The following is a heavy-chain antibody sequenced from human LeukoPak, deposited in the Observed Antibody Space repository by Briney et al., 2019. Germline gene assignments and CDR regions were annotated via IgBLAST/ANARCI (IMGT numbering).Heavy chain of an antibody. CDR2: INHSGST. D-gene: IGHD6-13*01. CDR3: ARSQVYSSSWYDAFDI. V-gene: IGHV4-34*01. CDR1: GGSFSGYY. Sequence: SETLSLTCAVYGGSFSGYYWSWIRQPPGKGLEWIGEINHSGSTNYNPSLKSRVTISVDTSKNQFSLKLSSVTAADTAVYYCARSQVYSSSWYDAFDIWGQGTTVTVSS. J-gene: IGHJ3*02.